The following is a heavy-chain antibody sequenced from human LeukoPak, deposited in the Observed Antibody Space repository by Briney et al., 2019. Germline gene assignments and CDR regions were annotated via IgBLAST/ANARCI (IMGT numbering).Heavy chain of an antibody. D-gene: IGHD3-16*02. J-gene: IGHJ4*02. CDR1: GFTFSSYA. CDR3: AKRGEIGGVIAKYYFDY. CDR2: ISGSGGST. Sequence: GGSLRLSCAGSGFTFSSYAMSWVRQAPGKGLEWVSVISGSGGSTYYADSVKGRFTISRDNSKNTLYLQMNSLRAEDTAVYYCAKRGEIGGVIAKYYFDYWGQGTLVTVSS. V-gene: IGHV3-23*01.